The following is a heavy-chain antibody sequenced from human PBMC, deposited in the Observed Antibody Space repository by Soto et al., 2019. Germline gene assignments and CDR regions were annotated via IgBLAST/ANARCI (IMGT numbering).Heavy chain of an antibody. CDR3: ARRDSHGYFRYFDN. Sequence: QVQLVQSGAEVKRPGSSVKVSCKASGGTFSSYPISWVRQAPGQGLEWMGGTNGNLGTGNYAQKFRGRLTITTDISTTTAYMELSSLTSEDTAVYYCARRDSHGYFRYFDNWGQGTLVTDSS. D-gene: IGHD4-17*01. J-gene: IGHJ4*02. V-gene: IGHV1-69*06. CDR1: GGTFSSYP. CDR2: TNGNLGTG.